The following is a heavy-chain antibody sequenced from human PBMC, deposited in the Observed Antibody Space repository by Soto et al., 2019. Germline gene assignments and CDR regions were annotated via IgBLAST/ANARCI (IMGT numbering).Heavy chain of an antibody. V-gene: IGHV4-30-4*01. CDR2: IYYSGST. Sequence: SETLSLTCTVSGASIRSGDSYWSRIRQPPGKGLEWIGYIYYSGSTYYNPSLGSRVTISVDTSKNQFSLKLNSITVADTAVYYCAREGAASYSYYYGTDVWGQGTTVT. CDR3: AREGAASYSYYYGTDV. CDR1: GASIRSGDSY. D-gene: IGHD1-26*01. J-gene: IGHJ6*02.